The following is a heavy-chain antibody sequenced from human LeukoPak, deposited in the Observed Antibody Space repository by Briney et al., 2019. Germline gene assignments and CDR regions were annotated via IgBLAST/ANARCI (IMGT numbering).Heavy chain of an antibody. CDR3: ARNRHYYVSTGYCYDYFDY. V-gene: IGHV1-3*01. J-gene: IGHJ4*02. CDR2: INAGNGDT. Sequence: ASVKVSCKASGYTFTSYAMHWVRQAPGQRLEWMGWINAGNGDTKYSQSFQGRVTITRDTSASTAYMELSSLRSEDTAVYYCARNRHYYVSTGYCYDYFDYWGQGTLVTVSS. CDR1: GYTFTSYA. D-gene: IGHD3-22*01.